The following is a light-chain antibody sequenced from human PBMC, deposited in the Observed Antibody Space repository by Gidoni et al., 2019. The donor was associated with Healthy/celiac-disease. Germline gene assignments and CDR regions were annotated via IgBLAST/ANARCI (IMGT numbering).Light chain of an antibody. V-gene: IGKV3-20*01. J-gene: IGKJ1*01. CDR1: QSVSSSY. CDR3: QQYGSSPKT. Sequence: VLTQSPGTLSLSPGERATLSCRASQSVSSSYLAWYQQKPGQAPRLLSYGASSRATGIPDRFSGSGSGTDFTLTISRLEPEDFAVYYCQQYGSSPKTFGQGTKMEIK. CDR2: GAS.